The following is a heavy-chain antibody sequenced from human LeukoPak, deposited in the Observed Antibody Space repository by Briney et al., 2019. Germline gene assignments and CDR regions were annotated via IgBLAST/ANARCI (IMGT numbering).Heavy chain of an antibody. CDR2: IYTSGST. V-gene: IGHV4-61*02. Sequence: SETLSLTCTVSGGSISSGSYYWSWIRQPAGTGLEWIGRIYTSGSTNYNPSLKSRVTISVDTSKNQFSLKLSSVTAADTAVYYCARALRGFDFDYWGQGTLVTVSS. CDR1: GGSISSGSYY. D-gene: IGHD3-3*01. CDR3: ARALRGFDFDY. J-gene: IGHJ4*02.